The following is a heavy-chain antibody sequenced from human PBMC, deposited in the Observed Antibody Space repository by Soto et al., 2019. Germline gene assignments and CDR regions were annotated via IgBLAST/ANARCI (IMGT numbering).Heavy chain of an antibody. J-gene: IGHJ6*02. CDR1: VDSISSYY. Sequence: PSESPALTCTVSVDSISSYYWSCIRQTSGKGLERIGRIYPSGSANYNPSFKSRVTMSVDTSKNQFSLKLSSVTAQDTAAYYCARDRGGYCPTSSRPQGSYYGVDGLGQLHTVTVCS. D-gene: IGHD2-8*01. V-gene: IGHV4-4*07. CDR2: IYPSGSA. CDR3: ARDRGGYCPTSSRPQGSYYGVDG.